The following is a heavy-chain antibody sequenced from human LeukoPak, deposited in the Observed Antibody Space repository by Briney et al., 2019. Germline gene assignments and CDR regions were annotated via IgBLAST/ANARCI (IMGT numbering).Heavy chain of an antibody. Sequence: PSETLSLTCTVSGASISSSRYYWACIRPPPGRGLEWIGSIYYSGGTNYNPSLKSPVTIYIDTSKNQFSLRLSSVTAADTAVYHWAPGTTGGNRGSCFDPWGQGTLVTVSS. CDR3: APGTTGGNRGSCFDP. CDR2: IYYSGGT. D-gene: IGHD4-11*01. CDR1: GASISSSRYY. V-gene: IGHV4-39*01. J-gene: IGHJ5*02.